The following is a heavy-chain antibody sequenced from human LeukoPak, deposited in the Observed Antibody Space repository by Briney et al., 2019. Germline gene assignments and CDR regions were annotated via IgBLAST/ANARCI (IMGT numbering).Heavy chain of an antibody. J-gene: IGHJ5*02. CDR2: ISSSSSTI. CDR1: GFTFSSHA. CDR3: AGDPGYDSTSNWFDP. D-gene: IGHD3-22*01. V-gene: IGHV3-48*01. Sequence: PGGSLRLSCAASGFTFSSHAMSWVRQAPGKGLEWVSYISSSSSTIYYADSVKGRFTISRDNAKNSLYLQMNSLRAEDTAVYYCAGDPGYDSTSNWFDPWGQGTLVTVSS.